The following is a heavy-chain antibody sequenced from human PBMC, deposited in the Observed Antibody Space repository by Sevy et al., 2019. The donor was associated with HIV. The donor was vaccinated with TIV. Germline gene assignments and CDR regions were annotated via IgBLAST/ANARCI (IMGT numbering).Heavy chain of an antibody. J-gene: IGHJ4*02. CDR1: GYTFTSYG. Sequence: ASVKVSCKASGYTFTSYGISWVRQAPGQGLEWMGWISAYNGNTNYAQKLQGRVTMTTDTSTSTAYMELRSLRSDDTAVYYCAREGRYIVVVVAATPLDYWGQGTLVTDSS. D-gene: IGHD2-15*01. CDR3: AREGRYIVVVVAATPLDY. CDR2: ISAYNGNT. V-gene: IGHV1-18*01.